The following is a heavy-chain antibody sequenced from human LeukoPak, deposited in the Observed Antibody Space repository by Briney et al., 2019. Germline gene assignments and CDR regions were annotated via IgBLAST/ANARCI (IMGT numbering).Heavy chain of an antibody. Sequence: GRSLRLSCAASGFTFSSYGMHWVRQAPGKGLEWVALIWSDGSSQSYADSVKGRFTISRDNSKDTLYLQMNSLRAEDTAVYYCGSTNAYNRDYSYYYGMDVWGQGTTVTVSS. V-gene: IGHV3-33*01. CDR3: GSTNAYNRDYSYYYGMDV. D-gene: IGHD1-7*01. CDR2: IWSDGSSQ. J-gene: IGHJ6*02. CDR1: GFTFSSYG.